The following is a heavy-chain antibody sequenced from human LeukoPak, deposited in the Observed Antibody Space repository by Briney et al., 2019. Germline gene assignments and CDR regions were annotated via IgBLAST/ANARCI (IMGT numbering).Heavy chain of an antibody. Sequence: GESLKISCKGSGYSFTSYWIGWVRQMPGKGLEWMGIIYPGDSDTRYSPSFQGQVTISADKSISTAYLQWSSLKASDTAMYYCARHIDHYYDSSGYYWFDHWGQGTLVTVSS. V-gene: IGHV5-51*01. CDR2: IYPGDSDT. CDR3: ARHIDHYYDSSGYYWFDH. J-gene: IGHJ5*02. D-gene: IGHD3-22*01. CDR1: GYSFTSYW.